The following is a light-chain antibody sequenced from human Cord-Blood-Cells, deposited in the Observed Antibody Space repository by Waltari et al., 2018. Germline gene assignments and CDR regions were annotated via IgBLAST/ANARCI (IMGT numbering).Light chain of an antibody. CDR1: SSDVGGYNY. CDR3: RSYTSSSTLYV. V-gene: IGLV2-14*01. J-gene: IGLJ1*01. CDR2: DVS. Sequence: QSALTQPASVSGSPGQSITISCTGTSSDVGGYNYVSWYQQHPGKAPKRMIYDVSKRPSGVSNRFSGSKAGHTASLTISARQAEDEADYYCRSYTSSSTLYVFGTGTKVTVL.